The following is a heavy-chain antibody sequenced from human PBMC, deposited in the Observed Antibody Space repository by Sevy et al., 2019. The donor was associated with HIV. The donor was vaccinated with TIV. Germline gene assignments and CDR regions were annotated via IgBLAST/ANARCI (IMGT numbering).Heavy chain of an antibody. CDR3: AXEXXRXXXX. Sequence: GGSLRLSXAASXFTXXXYGMHWVRQAPGRGLXWVAVVWYDGSNKDYADSVKGRFTISRDNSKNTLYLQMSSLRAEDTAIYXCAXEXXRXXXXWGXXILVTVSS. CDR1: XFTXXXYG. CDR2: VWYDGSNK. V-gene: IGHV3-33*01. J-gene: IGHJ1*01.